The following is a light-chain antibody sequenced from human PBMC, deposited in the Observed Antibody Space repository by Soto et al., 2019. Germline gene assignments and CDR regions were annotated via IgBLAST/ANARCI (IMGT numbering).Light chain of an antibody. J-gene: IGLJ3*02. CDR1: SNDVGLYNY. Sequence: QSALTQPASVSGSPRQSITISCTGTSNDVGLYNYVSWYQQHPGKAPKLMIFDVSNRPSGVSNRFSGSKSGNTASLTISGLQAEDEADYYCTSYTSSSTLVFGGGTQVTVL. CDR3: TSYTSSSTLV. CDR2: DVS. V-gene: IGLV2-14*01.